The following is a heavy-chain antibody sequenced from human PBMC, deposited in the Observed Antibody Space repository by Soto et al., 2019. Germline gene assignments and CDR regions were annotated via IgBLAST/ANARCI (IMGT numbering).Heavy chain of an antibody. J-gene: IGHJ5*02. V-gene: IGHV4-39*01. CDR2: IYYSGST. CDR1: GGSISSSSYY. CDR3: ARQGFKYCSSTSCYVNWFDP. Sequence: SETLSLTCTVSGGSISSSSYYWSWIRQPPGKGLEWIGSIYYSGSTYYNPSLKSRVTISVDTSKNQFSLKLSSVTAADTAVYYRARQGFKYCSSTSCYVNWFDPWGQGTLVTVS. D-gene: IGHD2-2*01.